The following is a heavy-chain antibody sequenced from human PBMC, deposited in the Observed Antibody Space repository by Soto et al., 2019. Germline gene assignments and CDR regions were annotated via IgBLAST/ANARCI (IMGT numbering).Heavy chain of an antibody. CDR1: GFTVSSHY. CDR2: IYKGGST. Sequence: EVQLAESGGGLIQPGGSLRLSCAASGFTVSSHYMSWVRQGPGKGLEWVSVIYKGGSTYYADSVKGRFTISRDNSKNTVCLQMNSPRAEGTAVYYCASTWDSANYFYFDYSGQGTLVTVSS. D-gene: IGHD1-26*01. CDR3: ASTWDSANYFYFDY. V-gene: IGHV3-53*01. J-gene: IGHJ4*02.